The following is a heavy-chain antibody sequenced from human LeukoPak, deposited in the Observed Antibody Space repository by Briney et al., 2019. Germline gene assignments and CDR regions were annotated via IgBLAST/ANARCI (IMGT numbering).Heavy chain of an antibody. CDR1: GFTFSSHW. CDR3: ARGGGLDV. CDR2: INHNGNVN. J-gene: IGHJ6*02. D-gene: IGHD3-16*01. V-gene: IGHV3-7*03. Sequence: PGGSLRLSCVDSGFTFSSHWMNWARQAPGKGLEWVASINHNGNVNYYVDSVKGRFTISRDNAKNSLYLQMSNLRAEDTAVYFCARGGGLDVWGQGATVTVSS.